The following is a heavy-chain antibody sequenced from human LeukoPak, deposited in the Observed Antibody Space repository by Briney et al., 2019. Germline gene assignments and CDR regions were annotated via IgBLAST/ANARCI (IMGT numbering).Heavy chain of an antibody. Sequence: GGSLRLSCTASGFTFGDYAMSWVRQAPGKGLEWVGFIRSKAYGGTTEYAASVKGRFTISRDDSKSIAYLQMNSLKTEDTAVYYCTRRSSSSWYIFQHWGQGTLVTVSS. CDR3: TRRSSSSWYIFQH. CDR2: IRSKAYGGTT. V-gene: IGHV3-49*04. J-gene: IGHJ1*01. D-gene: IGHD6-13*01. CDR1: GFTFGDYA.